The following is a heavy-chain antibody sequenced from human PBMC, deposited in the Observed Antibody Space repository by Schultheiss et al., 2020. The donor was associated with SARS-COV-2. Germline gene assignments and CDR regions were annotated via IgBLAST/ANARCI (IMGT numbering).Heavy chain of an antibody. V-gene: IGHV3-30*04. CDR2: ISYDGSNK. D-gene: IGHD3-10*01. CDR1: GFTFSSYA. CDR3: ARVRSVLLWFGEDFSSDY. Sequence: SLKISCAASGFTFSSYAMHWVRQAPGKGLEWVAVISYDGSNKYYADSVKGRFTISRDNSKNTLYLQMNSLRAEDTAVYYCARVRSVLLWFGEDFSSDYWGQGTLVTVSS. J-gene: IGHJ4*02.